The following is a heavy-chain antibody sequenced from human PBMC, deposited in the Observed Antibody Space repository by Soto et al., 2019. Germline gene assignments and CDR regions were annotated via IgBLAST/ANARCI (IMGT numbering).Heavy chain of an antibody. CDR2: IYYSGST. CDR3: ARGARVVVVVAATSYYYYGMDV. Sequence: SETLSLTCTVSGGSISSGGYYWSWIRQHPGKGLEWIGYIYYSGSTYYNPSLKSRVTISVDTSKNQFSLKLSSVTAADTAVYYCARGARVVVVVAATSYYYYGMDVWGQGTTVTVSS. J-gene: IGHJ6*02. D-gene: IGHD2-15*01. CDR1: GGSISSGGYY. V-gene: IGHV4-31*03.